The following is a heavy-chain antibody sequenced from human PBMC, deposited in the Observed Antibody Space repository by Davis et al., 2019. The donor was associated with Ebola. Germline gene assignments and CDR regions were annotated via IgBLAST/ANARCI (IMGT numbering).Heavy chain of an antibody. Sequence: GGSLRLSCAASGFTVSSNYMSWVRQAPGKGLEWVSVIYSGGSTYYADSVKGRFTISRDNSKNTLYLQMNSLRDEDTAVYYCARGGYSSSWYVDYWGQGTLVTVSS. CDR1: GFTVSSNY. J-gene: IGHJ4*02. D-gene: IGHD6-13*01. CDR3: ARGGYSSSWYVDY. V-gene: IGHV3-53*01. CDR2: IYSGGST.